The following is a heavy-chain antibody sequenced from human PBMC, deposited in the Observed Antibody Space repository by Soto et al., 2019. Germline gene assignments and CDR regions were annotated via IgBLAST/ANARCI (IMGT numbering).Heavy chain of an antibody. CDR1: GGSISSSSYY. J-gene: IGHJ5*02. V-gene: IGHV4-61*01. CDR3: ARTYYDILTGYRENWFDP. CDR2: IYYSGST. D-gene: IGHD3-9*01. Sequence: PSETLSLTCTVSGGSISSSSYYWRWIRQPPGKGLEWIGYIYYSGSTNYNPSLKSRVTISVDTSKNQFSLKLSSVTAADTAVYYCARTYYDILTGYRENWFDPWGQGTLVTVS.